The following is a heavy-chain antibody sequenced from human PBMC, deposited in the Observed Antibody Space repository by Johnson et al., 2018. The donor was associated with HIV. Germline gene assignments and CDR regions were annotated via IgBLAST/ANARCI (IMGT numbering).Heavy chain of an antibody. D-gene: IGHD3-22*01. CDR2: IGTAGDT. J-gene: IGHJ3*02. CDR3: ARSDYDSSGYYAFDI. V-gene: IGHV3-13*01. Sequence: VQLVESGGGLVQPGGSLRLSCAASGFTFSTYWMSWVRQATGKGLEWVSAIGTAGDTYYPGSVKGRFTISRENAKNSLYLQMNSLRAGDTAVYYCARSDYDSSGYYAFDIWGQGTMVTVSS. CDR1: GFTFSTYW.